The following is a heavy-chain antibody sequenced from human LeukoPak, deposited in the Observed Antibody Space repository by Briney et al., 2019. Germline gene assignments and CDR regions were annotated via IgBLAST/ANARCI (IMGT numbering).Heavy chain of an antibody. Sequence: GGSLRLSCAASGFIYTNYGMSYISGSGSYIDYADSVKGRFTISRDNAKDSLYLQMNSPRAEDTALYYCAKANHYGDYLDYWGQGTLVTVSS. D-gene: IGHD4-17*01. V-gene: IGHV3-11*05. CDR3: AKANHYGDYLDY. CDR2: ISGSGSYI. J-gene: IGHJ4*02. CDR1: GFIYTNYG.